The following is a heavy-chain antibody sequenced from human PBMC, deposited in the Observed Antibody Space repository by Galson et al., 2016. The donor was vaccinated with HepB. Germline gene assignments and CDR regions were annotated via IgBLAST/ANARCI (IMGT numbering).Heavy chain of an antibody. CDR1: GFTSDSYA. Sequence: SLRLSCAASGFTSDSYAMSWVRQAPGKGLEWVSSISAGDAGTYYADSVKGRFTVSRDNSKNTLSLQVNSLRGEDTAVYYCARATPSAGTYYFDYWGQGILVTVSS. D-gene: IGHD6-13*01. CDR3: ARATPSAGTYYFDY. V-gene: IGHV3-23*01. J-gene: IGHJ4*02. CDR2: ISAGDAGT.